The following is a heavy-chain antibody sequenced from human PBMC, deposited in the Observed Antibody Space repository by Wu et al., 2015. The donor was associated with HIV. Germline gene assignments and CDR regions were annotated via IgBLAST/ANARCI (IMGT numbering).Heavy chain of an antibody. J-gene: IGHJ4*02. CDR3: ATSVQVSGFDF. Sequence: QVHLVQSGAEVKKPGASVKVSCEASGNTFTNSFIHWVRQAPGQGLEWMGVINPSTGNKNYAQKFQARVIMTRDTSSSTVYMELSTLRSEDTAIYYCATSVQVSGFDFWGQGTLVTVSS. CDR2: INPSTGNK. D-gene: IGHD3-3*01. V-gene: IGHV1-46*01. CDR1: GNTFTNSF.